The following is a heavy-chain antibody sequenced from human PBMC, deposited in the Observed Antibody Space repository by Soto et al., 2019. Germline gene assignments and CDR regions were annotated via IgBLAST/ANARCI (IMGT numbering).Heavy chain of an antibody. CDR1: GYTFTGYY. D-gene: IGHD3-9*01. Sequence: GASVKVSCKASGYTFTGYYMHWVRQAPGQGLEWMGWINPNSGGTNYAQKFQGRVTMTRDTSISTAYMELSRLRSDDTAVYYCARGVGTGYSLYYYYGLDVWGQGTTVTVSS. J-gene: IGHJ6*02. V-gene: IGHV1-2*02. CDR3: ARGVGTGYSLYYYYGLDV. CDR2: INPNSGGT.